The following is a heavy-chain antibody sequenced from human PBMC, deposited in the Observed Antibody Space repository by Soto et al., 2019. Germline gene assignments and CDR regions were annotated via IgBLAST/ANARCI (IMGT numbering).Heavy chain of an antibody. CDR2: VSHSGST. CDR1: GGSISSAAYY. CDR3: AREYTYGSNFFEC. J-gene: IGHJ4*02. Sequence: QVRLQESGPELVKPSQTLSLTCSVSGGSISSAAYYWSWIRQHPGKVLEWIGYVSHSGSTYYNPSLKNRVIISVDTSKNQFSLSLTSVTAADTAVYYCAREYTYGSNFFECWGQGALVTVSS. V-gene: IGHV4-31*03. D-gene: IGHD5-18*01.